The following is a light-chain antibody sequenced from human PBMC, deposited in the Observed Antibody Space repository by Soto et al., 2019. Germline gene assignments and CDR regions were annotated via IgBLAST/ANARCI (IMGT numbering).Light chain of an antibody. V-gene: IGLV1-51*01. CDR3: GSWKSGLGAYV. J-gene: IGLJ1*01. Sequence: QSVMTQPPSVSAAPGQKVTISCSGSSSNIGGNSVSWYQQLPGTAPKLLIYDDNKRPSGIPDRFSGSKSGTSATLGITGFRTGDGADINGGSWKSGLGAYVLETGTK. CDR1: SSNIGGNS. CDR2: DDN.